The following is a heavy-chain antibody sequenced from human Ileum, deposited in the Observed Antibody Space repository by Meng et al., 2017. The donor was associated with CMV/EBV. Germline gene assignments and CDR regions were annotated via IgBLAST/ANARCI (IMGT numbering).Heavy chain of an antibody. D-gene: IGHD2-15*01. CDR2: INRDGSDK. V-gene: IGHV3-7*03. CDR3: ARTPHQFYYYYTMDV. J-gene: IGHJ6*02. Sequence: GESLKISCAASGFTFSTYWMTWVRQAPGKGLEWVANINRDGSDKYYVDSVKGRFTMSRDNAKNPLYLQMNSLRAEDTAVYYCARTPHQFYYYYTMDVWGQGTMVTVSS. CDR1: GFTFSTYW.